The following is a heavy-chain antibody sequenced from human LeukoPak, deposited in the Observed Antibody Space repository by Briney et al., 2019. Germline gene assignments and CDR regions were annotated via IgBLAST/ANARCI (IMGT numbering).Heavy chain of an antibody. J-gene: IGHJ5*02. D-gene: IGHD4-17*01. V-gene: IGHV4-38-2*02. CDR1: GYSISSGYY. CDR2: IYHSGST. Sequence: KPSETLSLTCTVSGYSISSGYYWGWIRQPPGKGLERIGSIYHSGSTYYNPSLKSRVTISVDTSKNQFSLKLSSVTAADTAVYYCATYTQNDYGDYGGWFDPWGQGTLVTVSS. CDR3: ATYTQNDYGDYGGWFDP.